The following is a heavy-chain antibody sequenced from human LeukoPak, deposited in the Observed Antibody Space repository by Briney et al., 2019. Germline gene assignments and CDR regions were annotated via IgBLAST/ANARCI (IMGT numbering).Heavy chain of an antibody. Sequence: SETLSLTCTVSGGSISSYYWSWIRQPPGKGLEWIGYIYYSGSTNYNPSLKSRVTISVDTSKNQFSLKLSSVTAADTAVYYCARATLGSFDYWGQGTLVTVSS. CDR3: ARATLGSFDY. J-gene: IGHJ4*02. CDR2: IYYSGST. V-gene: IGHV4-59*01. D-gene: IGHD3-10*01. CDR1: GGSISSYY.